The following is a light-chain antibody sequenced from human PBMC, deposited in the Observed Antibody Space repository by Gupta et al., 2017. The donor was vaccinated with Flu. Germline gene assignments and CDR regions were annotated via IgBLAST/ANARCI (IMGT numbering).Light chain of an antibody. CDR2: DSS. J-gene: IGKJ5*01. V-gene: IGKV1-33*01. CDR1: QGVTDY. Sequence: GDRGTITCQASQGVTDYVNWYQQKPSEAPRLLIYDSSKLESGVPSRFSGSGYGTYFTFVISSLQPEDFATYFCQQYDSLPVTFGQGTRLEIK. CDR3: QQYDSLPVT.